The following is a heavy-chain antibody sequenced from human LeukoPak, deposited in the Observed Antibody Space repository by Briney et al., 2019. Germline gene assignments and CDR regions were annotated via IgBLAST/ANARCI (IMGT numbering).Heavy chain of an antibody. CDR2: VSHSGSA. CDR3: ARDMYYYDSSGYFAFSGNDALDI. D-gene: IGHD3-22*01. CDR1: GYSISSGYY. J-gene: IGHJ3*02. V-gene: IGHV4-38-2*02. Sequence: SETLSLTCTVSGYSISSGYYWGWVRQPPGKGLEWIGSVSHSGSAYYDPSLKSRVTMSVDTSTNQFSLKLSSVTAADTAVYYCARDMYYYDSSGYFAFSGNDALDIWGQGTMVTVSS.